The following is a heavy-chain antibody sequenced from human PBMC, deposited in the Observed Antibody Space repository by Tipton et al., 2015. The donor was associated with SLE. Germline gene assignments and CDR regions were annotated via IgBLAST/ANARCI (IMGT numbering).Heavy chain of an antibody. CDR3: ARTLGAIAHTVYDAFDI. Sequence: TLSLTCTVSGGSITNHYWNWIRQPPGKGLEWIGYIHYSGTTHDNPSLKSRVTMSVDMSKNQFSLRLTSVTAADTAVYYCARTLGAIAHTVYDAFDIWGQGEMITCSS. V-gene: IGHV4-59*11. D-gene: IGHD1-26*01. CDR2: IHYSGTT. CDR1: GGSITNHY. J-gene: IGHJ3*02.